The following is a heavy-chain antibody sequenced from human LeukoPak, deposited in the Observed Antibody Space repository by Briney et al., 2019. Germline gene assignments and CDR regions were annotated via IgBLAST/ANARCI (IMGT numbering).Heavy chain of an antibody. V-gene: IGHV4-59*01. CDR2: IYYSGST. D-gene: IGHD6-13*01. Sequence: SETLSLTCTVSGGSISSYYWSWIRQPPAKGLEWIGYIYYSGSTNYNPSLKSRVTISVDTSKNQFSLKLSSVTAADTAVYYCARDGGYSRDWGQGTLVTVSS. CDR1: GGSISSYY. CDR3: ARDGGYSRD. J-gene: IGHJ4*02.